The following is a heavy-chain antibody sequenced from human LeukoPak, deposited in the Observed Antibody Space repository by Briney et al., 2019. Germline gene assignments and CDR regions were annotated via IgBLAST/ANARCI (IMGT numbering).Heavy chain of an antibody. CDR3: AKEIYYDSSAFFDY. V-gene: IGHV3-30*18. J-gene: IGHJ4*02. CDR2: IGYDGSNK. Sequence: GGSLRLSCAASGFTFSDYYMNWVRQAPGKGLEWVAVIGYDGSNKYYADSVKGRFTISRDNSKNTLYLQMNSLRTEDTAVYFCAKEIYYDSSAFFDYWGQGTLVTVSS. CDR1: GFTFSDYY. D-gene: IGHD3-22*01.